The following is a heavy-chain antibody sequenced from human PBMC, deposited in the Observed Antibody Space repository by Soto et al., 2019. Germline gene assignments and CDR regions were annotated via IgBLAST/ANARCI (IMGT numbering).Heavy chain of an antibody. V-gene: IGHV3-21*01. CDR3: ARESEDLTSNFDY. Sequence: GGSLRLSCAASGFTFSRYSMNWVRQAPGKGLEWVSSISSTTNYIYYADSMKGRFTVSRDNAKNSAYLDMNSLSAEDTAVYYCARESEDLTSNFDYWGQGTLVTVSS. CDR2: ISSTTNYI. CDR1: GFTFSRYS. J-gene: IGHJ4*02.